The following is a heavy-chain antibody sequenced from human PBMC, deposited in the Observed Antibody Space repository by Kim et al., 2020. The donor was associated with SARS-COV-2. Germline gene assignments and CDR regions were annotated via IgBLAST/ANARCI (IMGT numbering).Heavy chain of an antibody. CDR2: IDPSDSYT. V-gene: IGHV5-10-1*01. J-gene: IGHJ3*02. Sequence: ESLKISCKGSGYSFTSYWISWVRQMPGKGLEWMGRIDPSDSYTNYSPSFQGHVTISADKSISTAYLQWSSLKASDTAMYYCARHNYYDSSGWSPGAFDIWGQGTMVTVSS. CDR3: ARHNYYDSSGWSPGAFDI. D-gene: IGHD3-22*01. CDR1: GYSFTSYW.